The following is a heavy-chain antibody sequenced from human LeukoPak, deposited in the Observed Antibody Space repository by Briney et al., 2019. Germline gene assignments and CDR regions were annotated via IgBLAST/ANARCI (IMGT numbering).Heavy chain of an antibody. Sequence: GGSLRLSCAASGFTFSSYGMHWVRQAPGKGLEWVAVIWYDGSNKYYADSVKGRFTISRDNSKNTLYLQMNSLRAEDTAVYYCARANSNYDSSGYYFYYYYMDAWGKGTTVTVSS. CDR3: ARANSNYDSSGYYFYYYYMDA. CDR1: GFTFSSYG. CDR2: IWYDGSNK. J-gene: IGHJ6*03. D-gene: IGHD3-22*01. V-gene: IGHV3-33*01.